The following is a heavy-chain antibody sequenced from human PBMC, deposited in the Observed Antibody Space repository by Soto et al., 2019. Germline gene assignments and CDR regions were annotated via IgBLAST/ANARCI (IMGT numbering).Heavy chain of an antibody. V-gene: IGHV4-30-2*01. D-gene: IGHD1-20*01. Sequence: SETLSLTCAVSGDSINSVDYSRSWIRQPPGKGLEWIGYIYHGDTTYYNPSLTSRVTISVDLSKNHFSLKLGSVTAADTAVYYCAREGFVYKYYGMDVWGPGTTVTVSS. CDR1: GDSINSVDYS. CDR3: AREGFVYKYYGMDV. J-gene: IGHJ6*02. CDR2: IYHGDTT.